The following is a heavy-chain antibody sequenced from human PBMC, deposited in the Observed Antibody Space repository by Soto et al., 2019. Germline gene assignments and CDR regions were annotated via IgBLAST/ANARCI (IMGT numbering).Heavy chain of an antibody. Sequence: QLQLQESGPGLVKPSATLSLTCTVSGGSISSSGYYWGWIRRPPGKGLEWIGTIYYSGSTYYNPSLKSRVTRSVDTSKNQFSLKLSAVTAAETAVYSCAIQFSVYGDYGRDFDFWGQGTLGTVSS. J-gene: IGHJ4*02. V-gene: IGHV4-39*01. CDR2: IYYSGST. CDR3: AIQFSVYGDYGRDFDF. CDR1: GGSISSSGYY. D-gene: IGHD4-17*01.